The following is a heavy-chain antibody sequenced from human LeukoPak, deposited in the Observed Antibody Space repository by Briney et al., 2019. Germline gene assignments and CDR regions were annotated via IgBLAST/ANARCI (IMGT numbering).Heavy chain of an antibody. CDR1: GFTFSSYG. Sequence: PGGSLRLSCAASGFTFSSYGMYWVRQAPGKGLEWMAFIRYDGSNKWYADSVKGRFTISRDNSKNTLYLQMNSLRAEDTAVYYCAKDFYGTSGYYYWFYFEHWGQGALVTVSS. V-gene: IGHV3-30*02. CDR2: IRYDGSNK. CDR3: AKDFYGTSGYYYWFYFEH. D-gene: IGHD3-22*01. J-gene: IGHJ4*02.